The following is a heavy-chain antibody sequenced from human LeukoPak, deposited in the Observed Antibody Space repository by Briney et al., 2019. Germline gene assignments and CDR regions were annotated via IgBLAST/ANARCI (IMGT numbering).Heavy chain of an antibody. V-gene: IGHV3-9*01. CDR3: ARDPMYYDSSGHSPRFDY. D-gene: IGHD3-22*01. CDR2: IRWNSGSI. CDR1: GFTFDDYA. Sequence: GGSLRLSCAASGFTFDDYAMHWVRHAPGKGLEWVSGIRWNSGSIGYADSVKGRFTISRDNAKNSLYLQMNSLRAEDTAVYYCARDPMYYDSSGHSPRFDYWGQGTLVTVSS. J-gene: IGHJ4*02.